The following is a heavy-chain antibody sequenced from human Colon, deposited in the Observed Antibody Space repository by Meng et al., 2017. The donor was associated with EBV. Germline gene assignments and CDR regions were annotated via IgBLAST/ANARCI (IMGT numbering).Heavy chain of an antibody. CDR3: ASFDHIPRRNYFDY. V-gene: IGHV4-30-4*01. CDR2: IHHSGSA. Sequence: QGQLQGSGPGLVEPSQPLSLTFTVAGGSMSSGNYYWSWIRQPPGKGLEWIGYIHHSGSAYYNPSLKSRVSISVDTSKNQFSLNLNSMTAADTAVYYCASFDHIPRRNYFDYWGQGTLVTVSS. D-gene: IGHD2-21*01. J-gene: IGHJ4*02. CDR1: GGSMSSGNYY.